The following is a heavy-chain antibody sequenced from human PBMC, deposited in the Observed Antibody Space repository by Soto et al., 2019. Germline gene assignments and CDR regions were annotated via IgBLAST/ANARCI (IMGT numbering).Heavy chain of an antibody. V-gene: IGHV4-4*02. CDR3: ASGFDSDGLYNGGHP. Sequence: VQLQESGPGLVKPSGTLSLTCTVSGGSISTTNWWSWVRQSPGKGLEWIGEILHIGSTNYNPSLKSRVPMSIDKSKTQFSLRLSSVTAADTAVYYCASGFDSDGLYNGGHPWGQGTLVSVPS. CDR1: GGSISTTNW. CDR2: ILHIGST. D-gene: IGHD3-22*01. J-gene: IGHJ5*02.